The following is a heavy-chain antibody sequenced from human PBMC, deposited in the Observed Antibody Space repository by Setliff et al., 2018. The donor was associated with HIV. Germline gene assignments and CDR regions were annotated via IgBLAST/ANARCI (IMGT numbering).Heavy chain of an antibody. J-gene: IGHJ1*01. CDR3: ARVVVRGVTFIAEYFQH. CDR1: GYTFTSYY. CDR2: INPSGGST. V-gene: IGHV1-46*01. D-gene: IGHD3-10*01. Sequence: ASVKVSCKASGYTFTSYYMHWVRQAPGQGLEWMGIINPSGGSTSYAQKFQGRVTMTTDTSTSTAYMELRSLRSDDTAVYYCARVVVRGVTFIAEYFQHWGQGTLVTVSS.